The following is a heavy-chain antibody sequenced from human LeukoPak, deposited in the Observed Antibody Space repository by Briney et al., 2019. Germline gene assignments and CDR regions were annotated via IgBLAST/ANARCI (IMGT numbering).Heavy chain of an antibody. Sequence: GGSLRLSCAASGFTFSNYGMHWVRQAPGKGLEWVAFIRYDGSNKYYADSVKGRFTISRDNSKNTLYLQMNSLRGEDTAVYYCAKILSGGPYYYYYMDVWGKGTTVTVSS. D-gene: IGHD3-16*02. CDR3: AKILSGGPYYYYYMDV. V-gene: IGHV3-30*02. CDR2: IRYDGSNK. J-gene: IGHJ6*03. CDR1: GFTFSNYG.